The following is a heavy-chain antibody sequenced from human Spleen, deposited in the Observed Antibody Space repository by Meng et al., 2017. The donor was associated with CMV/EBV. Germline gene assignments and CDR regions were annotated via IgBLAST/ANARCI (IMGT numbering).Heavy chain of an antibody. Sequence: SETLSLTCAVYGGSFSHYYLTWIRQPPGKGLEWIGEINHSGRTNYNPSLKSRVTISVDPSKNQFSLRLTSVTAADTALYYCAMRTAAVTAAPMFRRRAGGAFENWGQGTLVTVSS. CDR1: GGSFSHYY. CDR2: INHSGRT. V-gene: IGHV4-34*01. J-gene: IGHJ4*02. CDR3: AMRTAAVTAAPMFRRRAGGAFEN. D-gene: IGHD3-10*01.